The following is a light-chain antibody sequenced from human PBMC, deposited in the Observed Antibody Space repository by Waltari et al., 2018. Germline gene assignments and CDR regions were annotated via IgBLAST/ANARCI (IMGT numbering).Light chain of an antibody. CDR1: ESVSTNY. CDR3: QQYGSPST. J-gene: IGKJ2*01. V-gene: IGKV3-20*01. Sequence: EIVLTQAPGTLSLSPGARAILSCRASESVSTNYLAWYQQKPGQAPRLLIFGSSIRATGIPDRFSGSGSGTDFTLTISRVEPQDFAVYYCQQYGSPSTFGQGTKLDIK. CDR2: GSS.